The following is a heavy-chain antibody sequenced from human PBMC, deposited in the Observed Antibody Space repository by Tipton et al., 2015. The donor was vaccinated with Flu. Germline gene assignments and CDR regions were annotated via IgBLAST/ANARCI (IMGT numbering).Heavy chain of an antibody. CDR3: TSSSGDFVDY. J-gene: IGHJ4*02. CDR1: GFTFGDYA. Sequence: SLRLSCTASGFTFGDYAMSWVRQAPGKGLEWVGFIRSKAYGGTTEYAASVKGRFTISRDDSKSIAYLQMNSLKTGDTAVYYCTSSSGDFVDYWGQGTLFTVSS. D-gene: IGHD4-17*01. CDR2: IRSKAYGGTT. V-gene: IGHV3-49*04.